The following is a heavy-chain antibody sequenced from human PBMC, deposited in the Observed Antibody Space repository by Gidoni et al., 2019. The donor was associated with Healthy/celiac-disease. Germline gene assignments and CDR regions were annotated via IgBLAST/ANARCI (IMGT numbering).Heavy chain of an antibody. Sequence: QVQLVESGGGVVEPGRSRRLSCAGPGFTFSSYAMHWVRQAPGKGLEWVAVISYDGSNKYYADSVKGRFTISRDNSKNTLYLQMNSLRAEDTAVYYCAKDRPNRNAGVRGSYLDYWGQGTLVTVSS. V-gene: IGHV3-30*18. D-gene: IGHD6-6*01. CDR1: GFTFSSYA. J-gene: IGHJ4*02. CDR2: ISYDGSNK. CDR3: AKDRPNRNAGVRGSYLDY.